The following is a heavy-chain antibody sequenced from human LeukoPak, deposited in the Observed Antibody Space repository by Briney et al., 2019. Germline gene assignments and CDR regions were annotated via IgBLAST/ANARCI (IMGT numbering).Heavy chain of an antibody. CDR3: ARGRGGSYDY. D-gene: IGHD1-26*01. CDR2: INHSGST. CDR1: GGSFGGYY. Sequence: SETLSLTCAVYGGSFGGYYWSWIRQPPGKGLEWIGEINHSGSTNYNPSLKSRVTISVDTSKSQFSLKLSSVTAADTAVYYCARGRGGSYDYWGQGTLVTVSS. J-gene: IGHJ4*02. V-gene: IGHV4-34*01.